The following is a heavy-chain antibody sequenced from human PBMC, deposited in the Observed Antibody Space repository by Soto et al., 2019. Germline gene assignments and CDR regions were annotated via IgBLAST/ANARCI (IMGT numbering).Heavy chain of an antibody. J-gene: IGHJ5*01. CDR2: IYKSATT. D-gene: IGHD2-15*01. CDR3: ARGRYCLTGRCFPNWFDS. CDR1: GDSISSVDYF. Sequence: SETLSLTCSVSGDSISSVDYFWAWIRQPPGQALEYIGYIYKSATTYYNPSFESRVSISLDTSKSQFSLNVTSVTAADTAVYFCARGRYCLTGRCFPNWFDSWGQGTLVTVSS. V-gene: IGHV4-30-4*01.